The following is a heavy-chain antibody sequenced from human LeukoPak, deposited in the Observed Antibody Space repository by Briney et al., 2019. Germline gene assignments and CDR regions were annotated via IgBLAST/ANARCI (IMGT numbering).Heavy chain of an antibody. D-gene: IGHD3-9*01. CDR1: GFTFSDYL. CDR3: ARDHPYYDISGPRFDY. CDR2: IKADGSEK. Sequence: GSLRLSCAASGFTFSDYLMTWVRQAPGKGLEWVADIKADGSEKYYADSVRGRFTIIRDNAKNSLYLQMNSLRAEDTAVYYCARDHPYYDISGPRFDYWGQGTRVTVSS. V-gene: IGHV3-7*01. J-gene: IGHJ4*02.